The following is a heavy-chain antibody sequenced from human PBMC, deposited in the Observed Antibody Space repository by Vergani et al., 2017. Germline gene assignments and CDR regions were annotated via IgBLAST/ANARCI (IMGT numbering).Heavy chain of an antibody. V-gene: IGHV1-46*01. Sequence: QVQLVQSGAEVKKPGASVKVSCKASGYTFTSYYMHWVRQAPGQGLEWMGIINPSGGSTSYAQKFQGRVTMTRDTSTSTVYMELSSLRSDDTAVYYCAREGGTAGDGMDVWGQGTTVTVSS. CDR2: INPSGGST. CDR1: GYTFTSYY. CDR3: AREGGTAGDGMDV. J-gene: IGHJ6*02. D-gene: IGHD6-13*01.